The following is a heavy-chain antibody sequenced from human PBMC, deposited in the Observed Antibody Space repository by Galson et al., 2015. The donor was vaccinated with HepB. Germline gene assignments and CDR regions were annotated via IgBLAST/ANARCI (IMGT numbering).Heavy chain of an antibody. D-gene: IGHD3-22*01. CDR2: INPNSGGT. CDR1: GYTFTGYY. CDR3: ARVVKGAFNYYDSSGYYYFDY. Sequence: SVKVSCKASGYTFTGYYMHWVRQAPGQGLEWMGWINPNSGGTNYAQKFQGRVTMTRDTSISTAYMELSRLRSDDTAVYYCARVVKGAFNYYDSSGYYYFDYWGQGTLVTVSS. J-gene: IGHJ4*02. V-gene: IGHV1-2*02.